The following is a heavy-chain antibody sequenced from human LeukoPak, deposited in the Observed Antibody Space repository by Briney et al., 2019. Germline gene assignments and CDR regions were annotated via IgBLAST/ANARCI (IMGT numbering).Heavy chain of an antibody. V-gene: IGHV4-34*01. CDR1: GGSFSGYY. CDR3: ASSLWLRHFDY. CDR2: INHSGST. D-gene: IGHD5-18*01. Sequence: SETLSLTCAVYGGSFSGYYWSWIRQPPGKGLEWIGEINHSGSTNYNPSLKSRVTISVDTSKNQFSLKLSSVTAADTAVYYCASSLWLRHFDYWGQGTLVTVSS. J-gene: IGHJ4*02.